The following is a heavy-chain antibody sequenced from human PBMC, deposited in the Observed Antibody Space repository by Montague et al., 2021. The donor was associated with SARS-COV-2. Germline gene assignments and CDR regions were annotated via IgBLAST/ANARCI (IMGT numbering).Heavy chain of an antibody. CDR1: GDSLSFYF. CDR2: IKYNGST. Sequence: SETLSLTCTVSGDSLSFYFWTWIRQPPGRGLELNGYIKYNGSTNYNPSLKSRLTMSLDMSSNQFSLELRSVTAADTAVYYCGRLGYSTSSMDSWGHGTLVSVSS. J-gene: IGHJ4*03. D-gene: IGHD6-6*01. V-gene: IGHV4-59*08. CDR3: GRLGYSTSSMDS.